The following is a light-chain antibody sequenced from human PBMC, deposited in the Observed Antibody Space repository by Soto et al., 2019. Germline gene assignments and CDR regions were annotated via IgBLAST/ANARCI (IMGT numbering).Light chain of an antibody. J-gene: IGKJ5*01. CDR1: QSISSW. CDR3: QQYNSYSLVT. Sequence: DIQMTQSPSTLSASVGDRVTITCRASQSISSWLAWYQQKPGKAPKLLIYKASSLESRVPSRFSGSGSGTEFTLTISSLQPDDFATYYCQQYNSYSLVTFGQGTRLEIK. V-gene: IGKV1-5*03. CDR2: KAS.